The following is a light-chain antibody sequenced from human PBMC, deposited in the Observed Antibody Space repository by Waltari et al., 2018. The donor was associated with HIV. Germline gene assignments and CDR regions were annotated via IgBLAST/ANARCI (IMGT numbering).Light chain of an antibody. Sequence: DIQMTQSPSTLSASVGDRVTITCRASQRVTSWLAWYQQKPGKAPKLLIYKASTLESGVPSRFSGSGSGTEFTLTISSLQPDDFATYYCQQYHSYSKTFGQGTKLEIK. V-gene: IGKV1-5*03. CDR3: QQYHSYSKT. J-gene: IGKJ2*01. CDR2: KAS. CDR1: QRVTSW.